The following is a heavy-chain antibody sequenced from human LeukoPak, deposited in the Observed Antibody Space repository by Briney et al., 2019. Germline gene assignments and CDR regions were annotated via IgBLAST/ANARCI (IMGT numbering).Heavy chain of an antibody. D-gene: IGHD5-12*01. CDR2: IYYSGST. CDR1: GGSIRSSNYY. CDR3: ARLQYSAYDSGSDY. V-gene: IGHV4-39*01. J-gene: IGHJ4*02. Sequence: TSETLSLTCTVSGGSIRSSNYYWGWIRQPPGKGLEWIGSIYYSGSTYYNPSLKSRVTISVDTSKNQFSLKLTSVTAADTAVYYCARLQYSAYDSGSDYWGQGTLVTVSP.